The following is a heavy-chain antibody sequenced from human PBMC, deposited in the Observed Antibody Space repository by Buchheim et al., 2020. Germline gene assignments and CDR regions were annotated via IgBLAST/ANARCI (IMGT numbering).Heavy chain of an antibody. CDR1: GLTFSTYS. CDR2: ISGSTTTI. V-gene: IGHV3-48*01. D-gene: IGHD1/OR15-1a*01. CDR3: ARDRTSMDV. Sequence: EVQLVESGGGLVQPGGSLRLSCAASGLTFSTYSMNWVRQAPGKGLEWVSYISGSTTTIYYADSVRGRFTISRDNAKNPLYLQMNSLRAGDTAVYYCARDRTSMDVWGRGTT. J-gene: IGHJ6*02.